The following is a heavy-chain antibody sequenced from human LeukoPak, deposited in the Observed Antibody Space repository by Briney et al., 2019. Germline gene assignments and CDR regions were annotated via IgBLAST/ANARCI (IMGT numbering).Heavy chain of an antibody. J-gene: IGHJ4*02. CDR2: VNSDGGST. CDR1: GFTFSNYA. V-gene: IGHV3-23*01. Sequence: GGSLGLSCAASGFTFSNYAMTWVRQAPGKGLEWVSGVNSDGGSTYYADSVRGRFTISRDNSKNTLYLQMNSLRAEDTAVYYCAKGISNPDYWGQGTLVTVSS. CDR3: AKGISNPDY. D-gene: IGHD4-11*01.